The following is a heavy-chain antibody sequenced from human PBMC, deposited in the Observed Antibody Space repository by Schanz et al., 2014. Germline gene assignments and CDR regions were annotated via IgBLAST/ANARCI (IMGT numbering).Heavy chain of an antibody. CDR1: GYTFTSYS. V-gene: IGHV1-2*02. J-gene: IGHJ4*02. Sequence: QVQLVQSGAEVKKPGASVKVSCKASGYTFTSYSMHWVRQAPGQGLEWMGWINPNSGTTNYAQKCQGRVTITRDTLASTAYMEVSSLRSEDTAVYYCARSGSSNWYFFDYWGQGTLVTVSS. D-gene: IGHD6-13*01. CDR3: ARSGSSNWYFFDY. CDR2: INPNSGTT.